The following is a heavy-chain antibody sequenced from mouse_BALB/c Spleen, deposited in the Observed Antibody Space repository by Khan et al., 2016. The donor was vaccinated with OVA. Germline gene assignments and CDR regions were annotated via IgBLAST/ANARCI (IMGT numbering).Heavy chain of an antibody. Sequence: QVQLKESGAELARPGASVKMSCKASGYTFTSYTIHWIKLRPGQGLEWIGFINPSNGYTNYNQKFKDKATLTADKSSTTAYMQLSSLTSDDSAVYNCVRDGAYHRNDGWFAYWGQGTLVTVSA. V-gene: IGHV1-4*01. CDR1: GYTFTSYT. CDR3: VRDGAYHRNDGWFAY. CDR2: INPSNGYT. D-gene: IGHD2-14*01. J-gene: IGHJ3*01.